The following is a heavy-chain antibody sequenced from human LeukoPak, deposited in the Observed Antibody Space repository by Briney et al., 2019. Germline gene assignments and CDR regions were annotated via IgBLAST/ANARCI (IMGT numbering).Heavy chain of an antibody. CDR3: AREEDDVLTGYPYYYYYGMDV. V-gene: IGHV3-74*01. J-gene: IGHJ6*02. CDR1: GFTFSSYW. Sequence: GGSLRLSCAASGFTFSSYWMHWVRQAPGKGLVWVSRINSDGSSTSYADSVKGRFTISRDNAKNTLYLQMNSLRAEDTAVYYCAREEDDVLTGYPYYYYYGMDVWGQGTTVTVSS. D-gene: IGHD3-9*01. CDR2: INSDGSST.